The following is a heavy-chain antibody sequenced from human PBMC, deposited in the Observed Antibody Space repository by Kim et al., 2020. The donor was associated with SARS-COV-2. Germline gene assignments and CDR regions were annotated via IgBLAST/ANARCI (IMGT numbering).Heavy chain of an antibody. CDR3: ARRGGYTYGYDTFDI. V-gene: IGHV4-61*07. D-gene: IGHD5-18*01. Sequence: PVLKSRVTISVDTSKNQFSLKLNSVTAADTAVYYCARRGGYTYGYDTFDIWGQGTMVTVFS. J-gene: IGHJ3*02.